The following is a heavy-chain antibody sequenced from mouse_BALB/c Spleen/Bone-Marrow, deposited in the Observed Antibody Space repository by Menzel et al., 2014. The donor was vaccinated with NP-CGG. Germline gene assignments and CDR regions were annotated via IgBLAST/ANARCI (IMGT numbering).Heavy chain of an antibody. CDR1: GFTFSNFG. J-gene: IGHJ3*01. CDR3: ARGGSLPGGFAY. CDR2: ISSGSNTI. D-gene: IGHD6-2*01. V-gene: IGHV5-17*02. Sequence: EVMLVESGGGLVQPGGSRKLSCAASGFTFSNFGMHWIRQAPEKGLEWVAYISSGSNTIYYTDTVKGRFTISRDNPKNTLFLQMTSLRSEDTAMYHYARGGSLPGGFAYWGQGTLVTVSA.